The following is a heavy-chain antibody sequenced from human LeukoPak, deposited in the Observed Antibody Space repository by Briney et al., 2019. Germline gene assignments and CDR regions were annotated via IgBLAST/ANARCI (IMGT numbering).Heavy chain of an antibody. V-gene: IGHV4-39*01. D-gene: IGHD4-23*01. CDR3: ARRTTVVTPPDY. Sequence: SETLSLTCTVSGGSISSSSYYWGWIRQPPGKGLEWIGNIYYSGSTYYNPSLKSRVTISVDTSKNQFSLKLNSVTAADTAVYYCARRTTVVTPPDYWGQGTLVTVSS. CDR1: GGSISSSSYY. CDR2: IYYSGST. J-gene: IGHJ4*02.